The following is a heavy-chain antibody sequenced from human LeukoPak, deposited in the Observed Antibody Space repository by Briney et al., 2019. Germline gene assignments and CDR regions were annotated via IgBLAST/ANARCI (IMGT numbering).Heavy chain of an antibody. CDR2: ISWNSVSM. CDR3: AKAGSSSWDNWFDP. D-gene: IGHD6-13*01. CDR1: GFNFNDYS. Sequence: TGGSLRLSCVASGFNFNDYSLHWVRQAPGKGLEWVSSISWNSVSMDYADSVEGRFTISRDNAKTSLYLQMNSLRAEDMALYYCAKAGSSSWDNWFDPWGQGTLVTVSS. V-gene: IGHV3-9*03. J-gene: IGHJ5*02.